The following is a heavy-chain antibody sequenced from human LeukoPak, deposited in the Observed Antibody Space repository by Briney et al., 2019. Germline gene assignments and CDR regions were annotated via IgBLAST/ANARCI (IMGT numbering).Heavy chain of an antibody. Sequence: GGSLGLSCAASGFTFSDYYMSWIRQAPGKGLEWVSYISSSGSTIYYADSVKGRFTISRDNAKNSLYLQMNSLRAEDTALYYCAKDIGAVAGYAFDIWGQGTMVTVSS. V-gene: IGHV3-11*01. D-gene: IGHD6-19*01. CDR3: AKDIGAVAGYAFDI. J-gene: IGHJ3*02. CDR1: GFTFSDYY. CDR2: ISSSGSTI.